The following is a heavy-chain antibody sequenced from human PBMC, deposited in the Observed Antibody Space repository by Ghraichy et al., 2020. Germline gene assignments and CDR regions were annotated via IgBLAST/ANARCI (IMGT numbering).Heavy chain of an antibody. D-gene: IGHD1-26*01. CDR3: AKASCDDTTNDSVRCVDY. V-gene: IGHV3-23*05. CDR2: ISSNGSNT. CDR1: GFTFRSYA. Sequence: GGSLRLSCAASGFTFRSYAMRWVRQAPGKGLEWVSVISSNGSNTYYADSVKGRFTISRDNSKNTLYLQMSSLRAEDTALYYCAKASCDDTTNDSVRCVDYWGQGTLVTVSS. J-gene: IGHJ4*02.